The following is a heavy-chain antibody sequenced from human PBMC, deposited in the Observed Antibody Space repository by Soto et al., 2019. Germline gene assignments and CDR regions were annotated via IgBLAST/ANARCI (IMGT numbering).Heavy chain of an antibody. J-gene: IGHJ6*03. CDR2: ISGSGGGA. Sequence: GGSLRLSCAASGFTFSSYAMSWVRQAPGKGLEWVSGISGSGGGAYYADAVRGRFTISRDNSKNTLYLQMNSLRAEDTAVYSCAKLQRYCSSGSCFYFYYMEVWGKGTTVTVSS. CDR3: AKLQRYCSSGSCFYFYYMEV. CDR1: GFTFSSYA. V-gene: IGHV3-23*01. D-gene: IGHD2-15*01.